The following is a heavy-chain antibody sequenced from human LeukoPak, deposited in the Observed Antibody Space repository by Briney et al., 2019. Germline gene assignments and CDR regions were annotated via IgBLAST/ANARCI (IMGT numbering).Heavy chain of an antibody. CDR2: ISYDGSNK. D-gene: IGHD4-17*01. Sequence: GRSLRLSCAASGFTFSSYAMHWVRQAPGKWLKCVAVISYDGSNKYYADSVKGRFTISRDNSKNTLCLQMNSLRAEDTAVYYCARDLCTVTTCDNWFDPWGQGTLVTVSS. V-gene: IGHV3-30-3*01. J-gene: IGHJ5*02. CDR3: ARDLCTVTTCDNWFDP. CDR1: GFTFSSYA.